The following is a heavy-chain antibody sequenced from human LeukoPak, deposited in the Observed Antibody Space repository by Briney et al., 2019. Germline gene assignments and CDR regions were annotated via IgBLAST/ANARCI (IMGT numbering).Heavy chain of an antibody. CDR2: ISAYNGNT. Sequence: ASVRVSCKASGYTFTSYGIIWVRQAPGQGLEWMGWISAYNGNTNYAQKLQGRVTMTTDTSTSTAYMELRSLRSDDTAVYYCASSPSGYSGYDPQPPFDYWGQGTLVTVSS. CDR1: GYTFTSYG. D-gene: IGHD5-12*01. J-gene: IGHJ4*02. CDR3: ASSPSGYSGYDPQPPFDY. V-gene: IGHV1-18*01.